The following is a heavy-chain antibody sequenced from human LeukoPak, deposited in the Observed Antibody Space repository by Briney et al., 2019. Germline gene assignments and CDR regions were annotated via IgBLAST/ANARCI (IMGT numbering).Heavy chain of an antibody. J-gene: IGHJ5*02. V-gene: IGHV4-61*02. CDR2: IYTSGST. Sequence: SETLSLTCTVSGGSISSGSYYWSWIRQPAGKGLEWIGRIYTSGSTNYNPSLKSRVTISVDTSKNLLSLNLNIVTAADTAVYYCARESRAPWSWFCPWGQGTLVTVSS. CDR3: ARESRAPWSWFCP. D-gene: IGHD3-3*01. CDR1: GGSISSGSYY.